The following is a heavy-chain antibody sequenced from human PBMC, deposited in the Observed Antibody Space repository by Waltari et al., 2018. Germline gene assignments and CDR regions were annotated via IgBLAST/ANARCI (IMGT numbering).Heavy chain of an antibody. CDR1: GFTFSSYA. Sequence: EVQLLESGGGLVQPGGSLRLSCAASGFTFSSYAMSWVRQAPGKGLEWVSAISGSGGSTYYADSVKGRFTISRDNSKNTLYLQMNSLRAEDTAVYYCAKGGYCSSTSCYYYDAFDIWGQGTMVTVSS. D-gene: IGHD2-2*01. CDR3: AKGGYCSSTSCYYYDAFDI. J-gene: IGHJ3*02. V-gene: IGHV3-23*01. CDR2: ISGSGGST.